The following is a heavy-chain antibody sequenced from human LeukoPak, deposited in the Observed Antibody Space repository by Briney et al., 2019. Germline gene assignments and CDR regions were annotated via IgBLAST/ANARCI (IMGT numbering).Heavy chain of an antibody. V-gene: IGHV4-59*01. CDR2: IYYSGST. CDR3: ARDLYGSGSYLGY. CDR1: GGSISSYY. Sequence: SETLSLTCTVSGGSISSYYWSWIRQPPGKGLEWIGYIYYSGSTNYNPSRKSRVTISVDTSKNQFSLKLSSVTAADTAVYYCARDLYGSGSYLGYWGQGTLVTVSS. D-gene: IGHD3-10*01. J-gene: IGHJ4*02.